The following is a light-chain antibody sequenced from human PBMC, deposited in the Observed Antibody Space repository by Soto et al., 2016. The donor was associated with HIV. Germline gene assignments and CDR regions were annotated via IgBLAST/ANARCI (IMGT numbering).Light chain of an antibody. Sequence: DIQMTQSPSSLSASVGDRVTITCRASQSISRYLNWYQQKPGKAPKLLMYAASSLQSGVPSRFSGGGSGTDFTLSISSLQPEDFATYYCQQSYGIPPVTFGQGTKVEIK. J-gene: IGKJ1*01. CDR3: QQSYGIPPVT. V-gene: IGKV1-39*01. CDR1: QSISRY. CDR2: AAS.